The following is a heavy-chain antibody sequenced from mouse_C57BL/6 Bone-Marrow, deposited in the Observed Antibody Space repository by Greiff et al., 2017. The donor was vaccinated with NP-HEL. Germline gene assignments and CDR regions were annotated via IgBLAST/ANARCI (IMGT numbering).Heavy chain of an antibody. CDR2: ISDGGSYT. V-gene: IGHV5-4*01. D-gene: IGHD1-1*01. Sequence: EVQLVESGGGLVKPGGSLKLSCAASGFTFSSYAMSWVRQTPEKRLEWVATISDGGSYTYYPDNVKGRFTISRDNAKNNLYLQMSHLKSEDTAMYYCARDRGDMYYGSSYAWFAYWGQGTLVTVSA. J-gene: IGHJ3*01. CDR3: ARDRGDMYYGSSYAWFAY. CDR1: GFTFSSYA.